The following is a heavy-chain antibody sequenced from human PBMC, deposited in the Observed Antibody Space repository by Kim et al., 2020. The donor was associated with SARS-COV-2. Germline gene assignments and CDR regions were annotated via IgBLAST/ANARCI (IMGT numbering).Heavy chain of an antibody. V-gene: IGHV4-59*13. CDR3: ARDRVVGGMDV. CDR2: IYYSGST. J-gene: IGHJ6*02. CDR1: GGSISSYY. Sequence: SETLSLTCTVSGGSISSYYWSWIRQPPGKGLEWIGYIYYSGSTNYNPSLKSRVTISVDTSKNQFSLKLSSVTAADTAVYYCARDRVVGGMDVWGQGTTVTVSS. D-gene: IGHD1-26*01.